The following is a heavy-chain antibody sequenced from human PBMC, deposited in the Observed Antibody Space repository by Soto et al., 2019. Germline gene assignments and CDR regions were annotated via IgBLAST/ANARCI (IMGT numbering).Heavy chain of an antibody. CDR3: ARDQWIQLWLLHYGMYV. J-gene: IGHJ6*02. V-gene: IGHV3-30-3*01. CDR2: ISYDGSNK. Sequence: PGWSLRLSCAASGFTFSSYAMHWVRQAPGKGLEWVAVISYDGSNKYYADSVKGRFTISRDNSKNTLYLQMNSLRAEDTAVYYCARDQWIQLWLLHYGMYVRAQGTSVTVS. D-gene: IGHD5-18*01. CDR1: GFTFSSYA.